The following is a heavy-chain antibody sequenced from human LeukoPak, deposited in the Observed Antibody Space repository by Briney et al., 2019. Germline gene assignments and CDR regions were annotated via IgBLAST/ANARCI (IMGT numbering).Heavy chain of an antibody. CDR1: GGSISSYY. D-gene: IGHD1-14*01. CDR2: IYYTGTT. Sequence: SETLSLTCTVSGGSISSYYWSWIRQPPGKGLEWIGYIYYTGTTNYNPSLKSRVTIPVDTPKNQFSLKLRSVTAADTAVYYCARDQLRGTHFDYWGQGTLVTVSS. J-gene: IGHJ4*02. V-gene: IGHV4-59*01. CDR3: ARDQLRGTHFDY.